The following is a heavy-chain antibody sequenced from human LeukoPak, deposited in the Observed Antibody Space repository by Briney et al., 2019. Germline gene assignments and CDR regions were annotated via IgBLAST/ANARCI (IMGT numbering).Heavy chain of an antibody. D-gene: IGHD2-15*01. CDR3: ARAPGCSGGSCYSGRNYYYYYYMDV. CDR1: GFTFDDYG. CDR2: INWNGGST. Sequence: GXXLRLSCAASGFTFDDYGMSWVRQAPGKGLEWVSGINWNGGSTVYADSVKGRFTISRDNAKNSLYLQMNSLRAEDTALYYCARAPGCSGGSCYSGRNYYYYYYMDVWGKGTTVTVSS. V-gene: IGHV3-20*04. J-gene: IGHJ6*03.